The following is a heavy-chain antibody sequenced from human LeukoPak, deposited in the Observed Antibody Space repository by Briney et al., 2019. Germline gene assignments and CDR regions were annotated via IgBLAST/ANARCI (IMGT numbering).Heavy chain of an antibody. CDR3: ARGNIAAAVDY. CDR1: GGSISSYY. Sequence: SETLSLTCTVSGGSISSYYWSWIRQPPGKGLEWIGYIYYSGSTNYNPSLKSRVTISVDTSKDQFSLKLSSVTAADTAVYYCARGNIAAAVDYWGQGTLVTVSS. D-gene: IGHD6-13*01. V-gene: IGHV4-59*01. CDR2: IYYSGST. J-gene: IGHJ4*02.